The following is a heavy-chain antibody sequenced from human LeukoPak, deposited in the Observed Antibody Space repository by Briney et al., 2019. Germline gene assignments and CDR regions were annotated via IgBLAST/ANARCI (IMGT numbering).Heavy chain of an antibody. CDR2: ISYDGSNK. D-gene: IGHD4-17*01. CDR3: ARGPYGDRYYYYGMDV. CDR1: GFTFSSYG. J-gene: IGHJ6*02. Sequence: GGSLRLSCAASGFTFSSYGMHWVRQAPGKGLEWVAVISYDGSNKYYADSVKGRFTISRDNSKNTLYLQMNSLRAEDTAVYYCARGPYGDRYYYYGMDVWGQGTTVTVSS. V-gene: IGHV3-30*03.